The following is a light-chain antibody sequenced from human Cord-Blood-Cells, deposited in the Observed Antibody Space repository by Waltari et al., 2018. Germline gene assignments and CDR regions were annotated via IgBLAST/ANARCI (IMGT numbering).Light chain of an antibody. Sequence: SSELTQDPAVSVALGQTVRITCQGDSLRSYYASWYQQKPGQAPVLVIYGKNNRPSGLPDRFSGSSSGNTASLTITGAQAEDEADYYCNSRDSSGNWVFGGGTKLTVL. CDR1: SLRSYY. CDR2: GKN. CDR3: NSRDSSGNWV. V-gene: IGLV3-19*01. J-gene: IGLJ3*02.